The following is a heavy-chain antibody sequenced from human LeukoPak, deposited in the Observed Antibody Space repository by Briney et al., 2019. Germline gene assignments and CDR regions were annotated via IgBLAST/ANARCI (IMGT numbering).Heavy chain of an antibody. CDR3: ARDTQWLPSGV. D-gene: IGHD6-19*01. J-gene: IGHJ4*02. Sequence: PGRSLRLSCAASGFTFSSYAMQWVRQAPGKGLEWVAVISYDGSNKYYADSVKGRFTISRDNSKNTLYLQMNSLRAEDTAVYYCARDTQWLPSGVWGQGTLVTVSS. CDR2: ISYDGSNK. CDR1: GFTFSSYA. V-gene: IGHV3-30-3*01.